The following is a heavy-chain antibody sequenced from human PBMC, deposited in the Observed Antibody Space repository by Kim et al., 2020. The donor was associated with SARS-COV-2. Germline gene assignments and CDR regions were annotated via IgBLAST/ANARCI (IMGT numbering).Heavy chain of an antibody. J-gene: IGHJ4*02. CDR1: GFTFSNAW. V-gene: IGHV3-15*01. CDR3: TTDYRRGYYYGSGSYYMY. D-gene: IGHD3-10*01. CDR2: IKSKTDGGTT. Sequence: GGSLRLSCAASGFTFSNAWMSWVRQAPGKGLEWVGRIKSKTDGGTTDYAAPVKGRFTISRDDSKNTLYLQMNSLKTEDTAVYYCTTDYRRGYYYGSGSYYMYWGEGNLVTVFS.